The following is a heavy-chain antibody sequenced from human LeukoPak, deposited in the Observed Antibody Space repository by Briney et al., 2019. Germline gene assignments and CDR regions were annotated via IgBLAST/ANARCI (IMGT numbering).Heavy chain of an antibody. V-gene: IGHV3-23*01. CDR3: AKDADPGYSGYDFDY. D-gene: IGHD5-12*01. CDR2: ISGSGGST. J-gene: IGHJ4*02. Sequence: LSLTCAVCGGSFSGYYWSWIRQAPGKGLEWVSAISGSGGSTYYADSVKGRFTISRDNSKNTLYLQMNSLRAEDTAVYYCAKDADPGYSGYDFDYWGQGTLVTVSS. CDR1: GGSFSGYY.